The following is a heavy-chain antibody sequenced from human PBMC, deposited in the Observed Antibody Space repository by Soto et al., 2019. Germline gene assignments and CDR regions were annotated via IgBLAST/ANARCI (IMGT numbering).Heavy chain of an antibody. J-gene: IGHJ4*02. D-gene: IGHD5-18*01. CDR1: GFIFSKYG. CDR3: ATNVDTAMGGGPFDN. CDR2: IWYDGSNK. V-gene: IGHV3-33*01. Sequence: QVQLVESGGGVVQPGRSLRLSRAASGFIFSKYGMHWVRQAPGKGLEWVAVIWYDGSNKYYADSVKGRFTISRDNSKNTLYLEMNSLRAEDTAVYYCATNVDTAMGGGPFDNWGQGTLVTVSS.